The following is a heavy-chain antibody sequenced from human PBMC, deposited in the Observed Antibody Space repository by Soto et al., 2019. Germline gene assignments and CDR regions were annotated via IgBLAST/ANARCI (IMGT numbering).Heavy chain of an antibody. J-gene: IGHJ4*02. CDR1: GFTFCNSC. V-gene: IGHV3-15*07. Sequence: GGSLRLSCAASGFTFCNSCMNWVRQAPGKGLEWVGRIKSKTDGGTTDYAAPVKGRFTISRDDSKNTLYLQMNSLKTEDTAVYYCTTQPTPPLLWFGELLSGPQVYWGQGTLVTVS. D-gene: IGHD3-10*01. CDR3: TTQPTPPLLWFGELLSGPQVY. CDR2: IKSKTDGGTT.